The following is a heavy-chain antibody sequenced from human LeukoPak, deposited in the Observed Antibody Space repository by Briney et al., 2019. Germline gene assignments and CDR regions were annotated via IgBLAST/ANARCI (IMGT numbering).Heavy chain of an antibody. J-gene: IGHJ4*02. Sequence: SVKVSCKASGGTFSSYAISWVRQAPGQGLEWMGGMIPIFGTANYAQKFQGRVTITADESTSTAYMELSSLRSEDTAVYYCARDMGQYCSSTGCSYFDYWGQGTLVTVSS. CDR2: MIPIFGTA. CDR3: ARDMGQYCSSTGCSYFDY. CDR1: GGTFSSYA. D-gene: IGHD2-2*01. V-gene: IGHV1-69*13.